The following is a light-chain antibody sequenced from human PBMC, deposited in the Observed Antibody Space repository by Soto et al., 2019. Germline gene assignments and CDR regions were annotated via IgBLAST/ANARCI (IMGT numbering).Light chain of an antibody. J-gene: IGKJ5*01. CDR3: QQYSSSPPIT. CDR1: QSVSSSY. CDR2: AAS. V-gene: IGKV3-20*01. Sequence: EIGLTQSPGTLSLSPGERATLSCRASQSVSSSYLAWHQQKPGQAPRLLIYAASNRATGIPDRFSGSGSGTDFTLTISRLEPEDFAVYYCQQYSSSPPITFGQGTRLEIK.